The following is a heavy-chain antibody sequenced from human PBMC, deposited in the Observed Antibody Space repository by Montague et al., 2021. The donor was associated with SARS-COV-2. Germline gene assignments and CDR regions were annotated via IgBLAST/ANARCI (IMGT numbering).Heavy chain of an antibody. Sequence: SLRLSCAASGFTFSKYSMNWVRQAPGKGLEWVLSISTSSLYIYYXASXKGRFTISRANAKNSLFLQMDSLRAEDTAVYYCARALSASYSVGGDSFDIWGQGTMVTVSS. D-gene: IGHD5/OR15-5a*01. CDR1: GFTFSKYS. CDR3: ARALSASYSVGGDSFDI. J-gene: IGHJ3*02. CDR2: ISTSSLYI. V-gene: IGHV3-21*01.